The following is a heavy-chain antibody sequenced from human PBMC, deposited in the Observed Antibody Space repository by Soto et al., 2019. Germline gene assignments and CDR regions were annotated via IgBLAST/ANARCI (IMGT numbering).Heavy chain of an antibody. D-gene: IGHD6-19*01. CDR2: TYYRSNWRH. J-gene: IGHJ4*02. CDR1: GDSVSSNTAA. Sequence: SETLSLTCAISGDSVSSNTAAWNWIRSSPSRGLEWLGRTYYRSNWRHDYAVSVKSRITVNPDTSRNHFSLQLNSVTPDDTAVYYCARGVAGSGFDLWGQGTLVTVSS. CDR3: ARGVAGSGFDL. V-gene: IGHV6-1*01.